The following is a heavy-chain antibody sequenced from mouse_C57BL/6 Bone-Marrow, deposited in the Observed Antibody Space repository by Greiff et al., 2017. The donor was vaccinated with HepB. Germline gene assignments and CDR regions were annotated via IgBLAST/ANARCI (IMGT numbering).Heavy chain of an antibody. J-gene: IGHJ4*01. CDR1: GFSLTSYA. V-gene: IGHV2-9-1*01. D-gene: IGHD1-1*01. CDR3: AAHYYGSFYYAMDY. CDR2: IWTGGGT. Sequence: QVQLQQSGPGLVAPSQRLSITCTVSGFSLTSYAISWVRQPPGKGLEWLGVIWTGGGTNYNSALKSRLSISKDNSKSQVFLKMNSLQTDDTARYYCAAHYYGSFYYAMDYWGQGTSVTVSS.